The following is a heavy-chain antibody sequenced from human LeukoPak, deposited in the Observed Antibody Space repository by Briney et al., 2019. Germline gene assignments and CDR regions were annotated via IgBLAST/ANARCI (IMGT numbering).Heavy chain of an antibody. Sequence: SETLSLTCAVYGGSFSGYYRSWIRQPPGKGLEWIGYIYYSGSTYYNPSLKGRVTISVDTSKNQFSLKLSSVTAADTAVYYCASIRLRNAYGMDVWGQGTTVTVSS. D-gene: IGHD3-3*01. CDR2: IYYSGST. J-gene: IGHJ6*02. CDR3: ASIRLRNAYGMDV. V-gene: IGHV4-30-4*01. CDR1: GGSFSGYY.